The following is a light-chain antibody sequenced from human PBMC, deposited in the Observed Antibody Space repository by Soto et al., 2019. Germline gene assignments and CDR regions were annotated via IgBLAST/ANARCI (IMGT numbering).Light chain of an antibody. CDR2: GAS. J-gene: IGKJ4*01. CDR1: QSVSRN. Sequence: EIVMTQSPATLSVSPGETATLSCRASQSVSRNLAWYQRRPGQSPRLLIYGASTRATGIPAIFSGSGSGTDFTLTISGLQSEDVAVYYCQQYNNWPLTFGGGTKVDIK. V-gene: IGKV3-15*01. CDR3: QQYNNWPLT.